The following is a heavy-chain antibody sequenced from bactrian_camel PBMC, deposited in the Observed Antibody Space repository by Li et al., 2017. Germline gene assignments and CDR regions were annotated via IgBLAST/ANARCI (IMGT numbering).Heavy chain of an antibody. V-gene: IGHV3-1*01. D-gene: IGHD1*01. J-gene: IGHJ4*01. CDR1: GFTFDDYA. CDR2: ISVSGGRT. Sequence: VQLVESGGGLVQPGGSLRLSCAASGFTFDDYAMGWIRQAPGKGLEWVSAISVSGGRTLYGDSVQGRFTISPDNAKNTLLLQMNSLKPEDTAMYYRAAASRPAFCNERYWRNQQVYSNWGQGTQVTVS. CDR3: AAASRPAFCNERYWRNQQVYSN.